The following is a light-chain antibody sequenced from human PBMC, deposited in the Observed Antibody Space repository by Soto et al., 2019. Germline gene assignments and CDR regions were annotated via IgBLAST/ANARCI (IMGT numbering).Light chain of an antibody. CDR2: KAS. J-gene: IGKJ1*01. CDR1: QNINTW. CDR3: QQYVANSPWT. Sequence: DIQVTQSPSTLSASVGDRVTITCRTSQNINTWLAWFQKKPGKAPKVLISKASTLESGVPSRFSGDGSGTEFTLTISSLQTEDLATYYCQQYVANSPWTFGQGTKVEIK. V-gene: IGKV1-5*03.